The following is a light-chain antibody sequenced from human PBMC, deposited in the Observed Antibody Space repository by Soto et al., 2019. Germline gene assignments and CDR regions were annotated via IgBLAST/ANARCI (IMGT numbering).Light chain of an antibody. J-gene: IGLJ3*02. Sequence: QSALTQPASVSGSPGQSITISCTITSSDIGNYDLVSWYQHHPGKAPKLMMFGVRQRPSGVSDRFSGSRSGKTVFLTISGLQAEDEGEYYCCSYATDKWVFGGGTKLTVL. CDR1: SSDIGNYDL. V-gene: IGLV2-23*02. CDR3: CSYATDKWV. CDR2: GVR.